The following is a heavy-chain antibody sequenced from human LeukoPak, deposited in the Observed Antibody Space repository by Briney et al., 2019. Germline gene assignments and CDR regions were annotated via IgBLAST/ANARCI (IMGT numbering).Heavy chain of an antibody. J-gene: IGHJ5*02. CDR2: INWNGGST. D-gene: IGHD2-2*01. CDR3: AKGGCSSTTCYLANP. V-gene: IGHV3-20*04. CDR1: GFTFDDYG. Sequence: GGSLRLSCAASGFTFDDYGMSWVGQAPGKGLEWVSGINWNGGSTGYADSVKGRFTISRDNSKNTLYLQMNSLTAEDTALYYCAKGGCSSTTCYLANPWGQGTLVTVSS.